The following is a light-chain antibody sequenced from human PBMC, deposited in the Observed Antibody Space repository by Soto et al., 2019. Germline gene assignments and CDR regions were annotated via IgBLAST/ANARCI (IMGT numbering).Light chain of an antibody. Sequence: EIVLTQSPATLSLSPGDRATLSCRASQSVSSYLAWYRQKPGQAPRLLIYDASNRAAGVPARFSGSGSGTDFTLIISSLEPEDFAVYYCQQRSNWHLTFGGGTKVEIK. V-gene: IGKV3-11*01. CDR1: QSVSSY. CDR3: QQRSNWHLT. J-gene: IGKJ4*01. CDR2: DAS.